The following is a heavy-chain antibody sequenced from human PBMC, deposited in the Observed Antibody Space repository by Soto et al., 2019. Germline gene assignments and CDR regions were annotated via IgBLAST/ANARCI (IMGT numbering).Heavy chain of an antibody. J-gene: IGHJ2*01. V-gene: IGHV1-69*12. Sequence: QVQLVQSGAEVKKPGSSVKVSCKASGGTFSSYAISWVRQAPGQGLEWMGGIIPIFGTANYAQKFQGRVTITEDESTSTAYVELSSLGSDYTAGYYWARAAGIVATISWYFDLWGRGTLVTVSS. CDR1: GGTFSSYA. CDR3: ARAAGIVATISWYFDL. D-gene: IGHD5-12*01. CDR2: IIPIFGTA.